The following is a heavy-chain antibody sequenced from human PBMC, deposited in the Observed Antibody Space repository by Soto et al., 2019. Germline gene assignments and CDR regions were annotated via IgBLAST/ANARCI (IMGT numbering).Heavy chain of an antibody. V-gene: IGHV2-5*02. CDR1: GFSLSTSGVG. D-gene: IGHD1-1*01. CDR3: AHRAGLQGNWNGGYFDF. CDR2: IYWDDDK. J-gene: IGHJ4*02. Sequence: QITLEESGPPRVKPTQTLTLTCTFSGFSLSTSGVGVGWVRQPPGKALERLALIYWDDDKRYSPSLRSRLTITKDHSRNQVVLTLTNMDPEDTANYYCAHRAGLQGNWNGGYFDFWGQGALVTVSS.